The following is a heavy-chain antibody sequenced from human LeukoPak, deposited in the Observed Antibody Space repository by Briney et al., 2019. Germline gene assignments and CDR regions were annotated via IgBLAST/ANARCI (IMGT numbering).Heavy chain of an antibody. Sequence: GESLKISCKGSGYTFTNYWIGWVRQMPGKGLEWMGIIYPGDSDIRYSPSFQGQVTISADKSISTAYLQWSSLKASDTAMYYCARSLSSSLRDAFDIWGQGTMVTVSS. CDR2: IYPGDSDI. CDR1: GYTFTNYW. D-gene: IGHD6-13*01. V-gene: IGHV5-51*01. CDR3: ARSLSSSLRDAFDI. J-gene: IGHJ3*02.